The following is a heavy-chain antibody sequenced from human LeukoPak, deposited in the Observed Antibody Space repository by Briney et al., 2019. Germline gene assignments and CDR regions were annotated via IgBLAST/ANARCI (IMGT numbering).Heavy chain of an antibody. CDR2: IWYDGSNT. D-gene: IGHD2-2*01. CDR1: GFTFSNYG. Sequence: GRSLRLSCAASGFTFSNYGMHWVRQAPGKGLEWVAVIWYDGSNTYYGDSVKGRFTISRDNSKNTLYLQMNSLRAEDTAVYYCAKSETDIVVVPSYWYFDLWGRGTLVTVSS. J-gene: IGHJ2*01. V-gene: IGHV3-33*06. CDR3: AKSETDIVVVPSYWYFDL.